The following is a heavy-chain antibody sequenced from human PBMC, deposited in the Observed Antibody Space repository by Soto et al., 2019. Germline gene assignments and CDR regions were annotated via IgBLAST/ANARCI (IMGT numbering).Heavy chain of an antibody. V-gene: IGHV5-51*01. J-gene: IGHJ6*02. CDR1: GYTFSNYW. CDR2: IYPDGSDT. D-gene: IGHD3-3*01. CDR3: ARRLNDFWGV. Sequence: PGESLKISCKASGYTFSNYWIAWVRQMPGKGPECAGIIYPDGSDTRYSPSFEGQVTISVDKSITTAYLQWSSLKASDTAIYYCARRLNDFWGVWGQGTTVTVSS.